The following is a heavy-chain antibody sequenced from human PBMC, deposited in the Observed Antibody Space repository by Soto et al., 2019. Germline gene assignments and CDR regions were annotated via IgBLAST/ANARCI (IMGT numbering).Heavy chain of an antibody. Sequence: GESRKISCKGSGYSFTSYWIGWVRQMPGKGLEWMGIIYPGDSDTRYSPSFQGQVTISADKSISTAYLQWSSLKASDTAMYYCARHSFEPCYSGYDCPPHYYYYYGMDVWGQGTTVTVSS. J-gene: IGHJ6*02. CDR2: IYPGDSDT. CDR3: ARHSFEPCYSGYDCPPHYYYYYGMDV. V-gene: IGHV5-51*01. CDR1: GYSFTSYW. D-gene: IGHD5-12*01.